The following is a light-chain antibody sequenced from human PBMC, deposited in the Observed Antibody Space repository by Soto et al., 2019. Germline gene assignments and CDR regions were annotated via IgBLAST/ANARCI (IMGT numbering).Light chain of an antibody. CDR1: QGIGDT. Sequence: QSPATLSVSPGEGATLSCRASQGIGDTLAWYQHKPGQTXXLLIYGAATRATDIXCRFSGSGSGTEFTLTISSLQSEDFAVYYCQQYNNWPRTFGQGTKVDIK. V-gene: IGKV3-15*01. CDR2: GAA. J-gene: IGKJ1*01. CDR3: QQYNNWPRT.